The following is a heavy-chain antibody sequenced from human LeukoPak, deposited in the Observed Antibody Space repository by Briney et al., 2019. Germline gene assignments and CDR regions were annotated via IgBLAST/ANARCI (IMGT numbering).Heavy chain of an antibody. CDR1: GGTFSGYA. CDR2: IIPIFGTA. V-gene: IGHV1-69*05. J-gene: IGHJ3*02. D-gene: IGHD1-26*01. CDR3: ASLRKVGATPRDASDI. Sequence: SVKVSCKASGGTFSGYAISWVRQAPGQGLEWMGGIIPIFGTANYAQKFQGRVTITTDESTSTAYMELSSLRSEDTAVYYCASLRKVGATPRDASDIWGQGTMVTVSS.